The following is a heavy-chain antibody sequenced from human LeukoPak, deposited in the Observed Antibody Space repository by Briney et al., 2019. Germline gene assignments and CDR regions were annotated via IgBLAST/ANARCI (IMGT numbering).Heavy chain of an antibody. CDR2: IIPIFGTA. CDR1: GGTFSSYA. V-gene: IGHV1-69*13. Sequence: GASVKVSCKASGGTFSSYAISWVRQAPGQGLEWMGGIIPIFGTANYAQKFQGRVTITADESTSTAYMELSSLRSEDTAVYYCARGTEYGSSSPKDYWGQGTLVTVSS. D-gene: IGHD6-6*01. CDR3: ARGTEYGSSSPKDY. J-gene: IGHJ4*02.